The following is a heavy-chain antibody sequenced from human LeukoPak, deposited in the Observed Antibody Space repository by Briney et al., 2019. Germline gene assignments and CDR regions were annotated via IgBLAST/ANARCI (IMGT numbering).Heavy chain of an antibody. D-gene: IGHD2-15*01. CDR1: GFTFSSYG. Sequence: GGSLRLSCAASGFTFSSYGMHWVRQAPGKGQEWVAVIWYDGSNKYYADSVKGRFTISRDNSKNTLYLQMNSLRAEDTAVYYCAKDLRGSLAYWGQGTLVTVSS. V-gene: IGHV3-33*06. CDR2: IWYDGSNK. J-gene: IGHJ4*02. CDR3: AKDLRGSLAY.